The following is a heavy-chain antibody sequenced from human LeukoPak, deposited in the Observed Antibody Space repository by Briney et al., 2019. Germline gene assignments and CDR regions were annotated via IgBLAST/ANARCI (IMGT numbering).Heavy chain of an antibody. Sequence: SVKVSCKASGGTFSSYAISWVRQAPGQGLEWMGGIIPIFGTANYAQKFQGRVTITTDESTGTAYMELSSLRSEDTAVYYCARGDRYSSSFRYYFDYWGQGTLVTVSS. CDR1: GGTFSSYA. V-gene: IGHV1-69*05. CDR2: IIPIFGTA. J-gene: IGHJ4*02. D-gene: IGHD6-6*01. CDR3: ARGDRYSSSFRYYFDY.